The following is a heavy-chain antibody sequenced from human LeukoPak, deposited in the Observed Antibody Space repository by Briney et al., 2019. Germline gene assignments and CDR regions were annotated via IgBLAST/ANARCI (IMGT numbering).Heavy chain of an antibody. V-gene: IGHV4-30-2*01. Sequence: SETLSLTCTVSGGSISSGGYYWSWIRQPPGKGLEWIGYIYHSGSTYYNPSLKNRVTISVDRSKNQFSLKLSSVTAADTAVYYCARYISSLPRYCSSTSCYCFDYWGQGTLVTVSS. CDR1: GGSISSGGYY. CDR3: ARYISSLPRYCSSTSCYCFDY. J-gene: IGHJ4*02. CDR2: IYHSGST. D-gene: IGHD2-2*01.